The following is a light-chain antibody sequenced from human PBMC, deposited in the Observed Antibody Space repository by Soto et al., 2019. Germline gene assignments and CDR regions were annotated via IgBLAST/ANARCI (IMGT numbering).Light chain of an antibody. CDR1: QSVSSSY. Sequence: EIVLTQSPGTLSLSPGERATVSCRASQSVSSSYLAWYQQKPGQAPRLLIYGASSRATGIPDRFSGSGSGTDFTLSISRLEPEEFAVYYCQQYGSSPRTFGQGTKVEIK. CDR2: GAS. V-gene: IGKV3-20*01. J-gene: IGKJ1*01. CDR3: QQYGSSPRT.